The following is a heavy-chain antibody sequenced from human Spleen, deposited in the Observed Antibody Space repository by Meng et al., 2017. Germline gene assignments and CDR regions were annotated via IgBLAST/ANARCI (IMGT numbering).Heavy chain of an antibody. CDR3: ANYYDSSGYYYFDY. V-gene: IGHV4-31*03. CDR2: IYYSGST. J-gene: IGHJ4*02. D-gene: IGHD3-22*01. CDR1: GGSIRSGGYY. Sequence: QVQLQESGPGLVKPSQTPSPTCLVSGGSIRSGGYYWSWIRQHPGKGLEWIGYIYYSGSTYYNPSLKSRVTISVDTSKNQFSLKLSSVTAADTAVYYCANYYDSSGYYYFDYWGQGTLVTVSS.